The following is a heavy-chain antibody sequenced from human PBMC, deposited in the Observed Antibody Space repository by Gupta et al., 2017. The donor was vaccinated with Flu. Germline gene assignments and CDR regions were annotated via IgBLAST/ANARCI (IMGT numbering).Heavy chain of an antibody. Sequence: VRQAPGQGLEWMGGIIPVFGPTNSAQKFQGRVTITADESTSTAYMELSSLRSEDTAVYYCARKGGGHCSGGTCYSFDYWGQGTLVTVSS. D-gene: IGHD2-15*01. CDR2: IIPVFGPT. CDR3: ARKGGGHCSGGTCYSFDY. J-gene: IGHJ4*02. V-gene: IGHV1-69*01.